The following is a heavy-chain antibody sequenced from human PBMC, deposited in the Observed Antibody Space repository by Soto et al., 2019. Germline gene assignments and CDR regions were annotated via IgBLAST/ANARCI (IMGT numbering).Heavy chain of an antibody. CDR1: GGSISSNNW. CDR2: IFHSGST. Sequence: QVQLQESGPGLVKPSGTLSLTCAVSGGSISSNNWWSWVRQPPGKGLEWIGEIFHSGSTHYSPSLKXRLTXSXDKSKNHFSLNLTSVTAADTAVYYCARVYSGSYSDSWGQGTLVTVSS. V-gene: IGHV4-4*02. J-gene: IGHJ4*02. D-gene: IGHD1-26*01. CDR3: ARVYSGSYSDS.